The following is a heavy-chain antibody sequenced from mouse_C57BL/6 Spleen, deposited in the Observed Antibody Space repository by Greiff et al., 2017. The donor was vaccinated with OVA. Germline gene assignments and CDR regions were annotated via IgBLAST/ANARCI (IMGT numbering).Heavy chain of an antibody. CDR3: TRIPTGTHGFDY. D-gene: IGHD3-3*01. V-gene: IGHV1-15*01. J-gene: IGHJ2*01. Sequence: QVQLQQSGAELVRPGASVTLSCKASGYTFTDYEMHWVKQTPVHGLEWIGAIDPETGGTAYNQKFKGKAILTADKSSSTAYMELRSLTSEDSAVYYCTRIPTGTHGFDYWGQGTTLTVSS. CDR1: GYTFTDYE. CDR2: IDPETGGT.